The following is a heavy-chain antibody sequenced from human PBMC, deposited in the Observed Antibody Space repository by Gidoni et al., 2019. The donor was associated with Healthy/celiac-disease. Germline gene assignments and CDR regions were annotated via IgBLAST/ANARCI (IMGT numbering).Heavy chain of an antibody. CDR1: GFTFSSYA. D-gene: IGHD1-26*01. Sequence: EVQLLASGGGLVQPGGSLSLSCAASGFTFSSYAMRWVRQAPGKGLEWVSAISGSGGSTYYADSVKGRFTISRDNSKNTLYLQMNSLRAEDTAVYYCAKSGTGIVGATPRDYWGQGTLVTVSS. J-gene: IGHJ4*02. CDR2: ISGSGGST. CDR3: AKSGTGIVGATPRDY. V-gene: IGHV3-23*01.